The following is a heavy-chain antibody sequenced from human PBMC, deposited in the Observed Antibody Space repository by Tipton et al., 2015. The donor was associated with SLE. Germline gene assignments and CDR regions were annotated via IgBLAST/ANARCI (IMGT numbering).Heavy chain of an antibody. Sequence: TLSLTCAVYGGSFSGYYWSWIRQPPGKGLEWIEEINHSGSTNYNPSLKSRVTISVDTSKNQFSLKLSSVTAADTAVYYCARGGGAYWGQGTLVTVSS. J-gene: IGHJ4*02. D-gene: IGHD3-10*01. CDR3: ARGGGAY. CDR1: GGSFSGYY. CDR2: INHSGST. V-gene: IGHV4-34*01.